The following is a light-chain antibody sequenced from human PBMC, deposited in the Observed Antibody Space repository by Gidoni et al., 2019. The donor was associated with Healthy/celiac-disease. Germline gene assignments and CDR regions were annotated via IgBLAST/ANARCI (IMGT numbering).Light chain of an antibody. CDR1: QSISSY. CDR2: AAS. Sequence: DIQMTQSTSSLSASVGDRVTIPCRASQSISSYLNWYQQKPGNAPKRLIYAASSLQSGVPSRFSGSGSGTDFTLTISSLQPEDFATYYCQQSYSTPPNTFGQGTKLEIK. V-gene: IGKV1-39*01. CDR3: QQSYSTPPNT. J-gene: IGKJ2*01.